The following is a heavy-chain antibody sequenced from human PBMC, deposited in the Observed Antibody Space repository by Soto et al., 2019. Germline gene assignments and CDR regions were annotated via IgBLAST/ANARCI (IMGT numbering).Heavy chain of an antibody. D-gene: IGHD3-10*02. Sequence: SETLSLTCTVSGGSISSAGYYWSWIRQHPGKGLEWIGYVFYSGSTYYNPSLKSRVTISVDTSKNQFSLKLSSVTAADTAVYYCAKDQLYIRGVIHNRFDPWGQGTLVTVSS. J-gene: IGHJ5*02. CDR2: VFYSGST. CDR3: AKDQLYIRGVIHNRFDP. CDR1: GGSISSAGYY. V-gene: IGHV4-31*03.